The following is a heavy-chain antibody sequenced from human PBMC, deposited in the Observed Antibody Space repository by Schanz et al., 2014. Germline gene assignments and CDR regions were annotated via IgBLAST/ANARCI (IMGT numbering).Heavy chain of an antibody. Sequence: QVQLVESGGGVVQPGRSLRLSCAASGFTFRSYGMHWVRQAPGKGLEWVALISYDGSSKNHADSVQGRFTISRDNSKNALYLQMDSLRAEDTAVYYCAKGVGGGLLLGSTFDNWGQGTMVTVTS. CDR3: AKGVGGGLLLGSTFDN. J-gene: IGHJ3*02. D-gene: IGHD3-16*01. CDR2: ISYDGSSK. V-gene: IGHV3-33*06. CDR1: GFTFRSYG.